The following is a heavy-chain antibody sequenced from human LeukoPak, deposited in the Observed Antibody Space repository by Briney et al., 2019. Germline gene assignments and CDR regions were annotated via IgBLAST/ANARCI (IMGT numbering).Heavy chain of an antibody. D-gene: IGHD2-2*01. Sequence: SETLSLTCTVSGGSISSSGYYWSRIRQPPGKGLEWIGSIFYSGSTYYNLSLKIRITISVDTSKHHLYLKLSSVTASDWAMYHLARHSRTYSSTAATFENLGQRALVTASS. CDR1: GGSISSSGYY. CDR2: IFYSGST. V-gene: IGHV4-39*01. J-gene: IGHJ4*02. CDR3: ARHSRTYSSTAATFEN.